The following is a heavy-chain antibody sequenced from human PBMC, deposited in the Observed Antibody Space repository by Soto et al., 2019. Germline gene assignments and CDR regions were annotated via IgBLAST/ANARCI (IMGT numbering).Heavy chain of an antibody. CDR1: GYTFTSYY. D-gene: IGHD4-17*01. Sequence: GASVKVSCKASGYTFTSYYMHWVRQAPGQGLEWIGIINPSGGSTSYAQKFQGRVTMTRDTSTSTVYMELSSLRSEDTAVYYCARATSYGDYAYYHYGMDVWGQGTTVTVSS. J-gene: IGHJ6*02. CDR3: ARATSYGDYAYYHYGMDV. V-gene: IGHV1-46*01. CDR2: INPSGGST.